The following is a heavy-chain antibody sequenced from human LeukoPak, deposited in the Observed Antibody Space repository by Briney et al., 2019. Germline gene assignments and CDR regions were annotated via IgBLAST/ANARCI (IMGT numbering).Heavy chain of an antibody. CDR3: AREGSSLTKITMIVVVYFDY. D-gene: IGHD3-22*01. J-gene: IGHJ4*02. Sequence: GSSVKVSCKASGGTFSSYAISWVRQAPGQGLEWMGRIIPILGIANYAQEFQGRVTITADKSTSTAYMELSSLRSEDTAVYYCAREGSSLTKITMIVVVYFDYWGQGTLVTVSS. V-gene: IGHV1-69*04. CDR1: GGTFSSYA. CDR2: IIPILGIA.